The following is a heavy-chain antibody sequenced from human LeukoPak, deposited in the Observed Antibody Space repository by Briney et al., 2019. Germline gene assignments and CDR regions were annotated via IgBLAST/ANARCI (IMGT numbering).Heavy chain of an antibody. J-gene: IGHJ4*02. CDR3: ARARYDILTGYRYYFDY. CDR2: ISWNSGSM. Sequence: GGSLRLSCAASGFTFDDYAMHWVRQAPGKGLEWVSGISWNSGSMGYADSVKGRFTISRDNAKNSLYLQMNSLRAEDTALYYCARARYDILTGYRYYFDYWGQGTLVTVSS. CDR1: GFTFDDYA. D-gene: IGHD3-9*01. V-gene: IGHV3-9*01.